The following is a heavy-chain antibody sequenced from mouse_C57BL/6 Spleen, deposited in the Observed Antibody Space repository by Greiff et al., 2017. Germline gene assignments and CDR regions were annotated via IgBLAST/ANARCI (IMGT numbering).Heavy chain of an antibody. CDR1: GYTFTSYW. Sequence: QVQLQQPGAELVKPGASVKLSCKASGYTFTSYWMHWVKQRPGQGLEWIGMIYPNSGSTNYNEKFKSKATLTVDNTSSTAYMQLSSLTSEDSAVYYCARDGCSYTHWYFDVWGTGTTVTVSS. CDR2: IYPNSGST. J-gene: IGHJ1*03. D-gene: IGHD1-1*01. V-gene: IGHV1-64*01. CDR3: ARDGCSYTHWYFDV.